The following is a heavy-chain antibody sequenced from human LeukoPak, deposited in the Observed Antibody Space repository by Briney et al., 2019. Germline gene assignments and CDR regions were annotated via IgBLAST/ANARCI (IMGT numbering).Heavy chain of an antibody. CDR3: ARAPSEIGGYYPEYFRH. CDR2: IKSDGST. CDR1: GFTFSTYW. Sequence: GGSLRLSCAAAGFTFSTYWMHWVRQAPGKGLVWVSRIKSDGSTNYADSVKGRFTISRDNAKNTVSLQMNSLRPEDTGVYYCARAPSEIGGYYPEYFRHWGQGTLVTVSS. V-gene: IGHV3-74*01. J-gene: IGHJ1*01. D-gene: IGHD3-22*01.